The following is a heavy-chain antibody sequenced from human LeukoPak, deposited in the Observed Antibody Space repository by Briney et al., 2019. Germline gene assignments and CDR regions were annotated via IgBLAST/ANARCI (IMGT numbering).Heavy chain of an antibody. CDR3: ARPLQLWLVGSLGY. CDR1: GFTFSSYS. D-gene: IGHD5-18*01. Sequence: GGSLRLSCAASGFTFSSYSMNWVRQAPGKGLEWVSSISSSSSYIYYADSVKGRFTISRDNAKNSLYLQMNSLRAEDTAVYYCARPLQLWLVGSLGYWGQGTLVTVSS. CDR2: ISSSSSYI. J-gene: IGHJ4*02. V-gene: IGHV3-21*01.